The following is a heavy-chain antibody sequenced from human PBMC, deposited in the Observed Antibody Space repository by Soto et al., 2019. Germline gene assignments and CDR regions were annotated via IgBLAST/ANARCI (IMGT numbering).Heavy chain of an antibody. J-gene: IGHJ4*02. CDR2: IIPLLGTT. Sequence: ASVKVSCKASGNTFSSYSFTWVRQAPGKGFELLGGIIPLLGTTDYAQKFQGRVNITADESTTTVYMDLSGLTSEDTAMYYCARGYQPMLPFDFWGQGTLGTVSS. CDR1: GNTFSSYS. D-gene: IGHD2-2*01. V-gene: IGHV1-69*13. CDR3: ARGYQPMLPFDF.